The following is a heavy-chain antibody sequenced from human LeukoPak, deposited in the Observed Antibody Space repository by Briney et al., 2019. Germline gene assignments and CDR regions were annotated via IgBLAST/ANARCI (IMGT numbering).Heavy chain of an antibody. V-gene: IGHV4-39*07. CDR1: GSSISSSSYY. CDR3: ARQRKAITIFGVVNWFDP. Sequence: SETLSLTCTVSGSSISSSSYYWGWIRQPPGKGLEWIGSIYYSGSTYYNPSLKSRVTISVDTSKNQFSLKLSSVTAADTAVYYCARQRKAITIFGVVNWFDPWGQGTLVTVSS. CDR2: IYYSGST. J-gene: IGHJ5*02. D-gene: IGHD3-3*01.